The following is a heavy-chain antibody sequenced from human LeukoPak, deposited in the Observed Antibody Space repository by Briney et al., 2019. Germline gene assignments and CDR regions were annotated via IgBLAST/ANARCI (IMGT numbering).Heavy chain of an antibody. V-gene: IGHV4-34*01. CDR3: ARGRVFGDSSWYSDFDY. Sequence: SETLSLTCAVYGGSFSGYYWSWIRQPPGKGLEWIGEINQSGSTNYNPSLKSRVTISVDTSKNQFSLKLSSVTAADTAVYYCARGRVFGDSSWYSDFDYWGQGTLVTVSS. D-gene: IGHD6-13*01. CDR1: GGSFSGYY. J-gene: IGHJ4*02. CDR2: INQSGST.